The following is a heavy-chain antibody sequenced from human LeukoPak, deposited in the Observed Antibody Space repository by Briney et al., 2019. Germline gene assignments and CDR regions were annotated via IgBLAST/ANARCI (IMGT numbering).Heavy chain of an antibody. CDR3: ASSFRLAYCGGDCYPGRYYFDY. D-gene: IGHD2-21*02. V-gene: IGHV3-11*01. CDR2: ISCSGSTI. CDR1: GFTFSDYY. Sequence: GGSLRLSCAASGFTFSDYYMSWIRQAPGKGLEWVSYISCSGSTIYYADSVKGRFTISRDNAKNSLYLQMNSLRAEDTAVFYCASSFRLAYCGGDCYPGRYYFDYWGQGTLVTVSS. J-gene: IGHJ4*02.